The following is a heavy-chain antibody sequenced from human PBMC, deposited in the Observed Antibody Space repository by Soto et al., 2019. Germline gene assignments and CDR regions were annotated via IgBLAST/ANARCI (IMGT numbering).Heavy chain of an antibody. CDR3: ARVERGTATTVVDAFDI. V-gene: IGHV4-34*01. D-gene: IGHD1-1*01. CDR2: MSHSGGT. J-gene: IGHJ3*02. Sequence: SETLSFTCAVYGGFVSSGSYYWSWIRQPPGKGLEWIGEMSHSGGTHFSPSLKSRVTISVDTSKNQFSLKMSSVTAADTALYYCARVERGTATTVVDAFDIWGPGTMVTVSS. CDR1: GGFVSSGSYY.